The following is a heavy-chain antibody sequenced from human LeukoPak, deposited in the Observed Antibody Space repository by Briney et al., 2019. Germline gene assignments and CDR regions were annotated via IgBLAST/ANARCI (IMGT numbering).Heavy chain of an antibody. V-gene: IGHV1-24*01. CDR3: ATGRDYGYYFDY. CDR2: FDPEDGET. J-gene: IGHJ4*02. CDR1: GYTLTELS. Sequence: ASVKVSCKVSGYTLTELSMHWVRQAPGKGLEWMGGFDPEDGETIYAQKFQGIVTMTEDTSTDTAYMELSSLRSEDTAVYYCATGRDYGYYFDYWGQGTLVTVSS. D-gene: IGHD4-17*01.